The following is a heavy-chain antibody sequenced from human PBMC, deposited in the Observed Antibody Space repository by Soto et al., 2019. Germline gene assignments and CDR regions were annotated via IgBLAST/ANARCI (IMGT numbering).Heavy chain of an antibody. CDR2: INPNSGGT. D-gene: IGHD6-13*01. CDR3: ARDLGGDIAAAGAPNYYYYGMDV. Sequence: GASVKASCKASGYTFTGYYMHWVRQAPGQGLEWMGWINPNSGGTNYAQKFQGWVTMTGDTSISTAYMELSRLRSDDTAVYYCARDLGGDIAAAGAPNYYYYGMDVWGQGTTVTVSS. V-gene: IGHV1-2*04. J-gene: IGHJ6*02. CDR1: GYTFTGYY.